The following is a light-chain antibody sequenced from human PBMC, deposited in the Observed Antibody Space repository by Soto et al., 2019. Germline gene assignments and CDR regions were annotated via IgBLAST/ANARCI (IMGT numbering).Light chain of an antibody. J-gene: IGKJ1*01. V-gene: IGKV3-15*01. CDR2: GTS. Sequence: EVVMTQSPATLSVSPGERVTLSCRASQRISTNLAWIQQRPGQAPRLLIYGTSTRTTGSPARFSGSGSGTEFTLTISTLQSEDFAVYYCQQNNHWLWTFGQGTKVDIK. CDR3: QQNNHWLWT. CDR1: QRISTN.